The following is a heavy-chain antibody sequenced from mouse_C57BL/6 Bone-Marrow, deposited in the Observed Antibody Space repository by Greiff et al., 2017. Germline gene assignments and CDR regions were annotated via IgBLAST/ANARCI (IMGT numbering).Heavy chain of an antibody. CDR3: SRWDYGSSYWYFDV. CDR1: GSSLPRSS. V-gene: IGHV3-8*01. D-gene: IGHD1-1*01. Sequence: EVQLVESGHGRGKENQKREGRGGGTGSSLPRSSFPFLLPFPFPPLSSLFYIIYLGITYYNPSLKSRISITRDTSKNQYYLQLNSVTTEDTATYYCSRWDYGSSYWYFDVWGTATTVTVFS. CDR2: IIYLGIT. J-gene: IGHJ1*03.